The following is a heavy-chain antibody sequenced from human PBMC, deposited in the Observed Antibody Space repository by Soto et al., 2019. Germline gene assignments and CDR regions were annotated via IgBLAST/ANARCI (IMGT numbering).Heavy chain of an antibody. J-gene: IGHJ4*02. D-gene: IGHD3-22*01. V-gene: IGHV4-30-4*01. CDR2: IYYSGVT. Sequence: SETLSLTCSVSGDSITSGDYYWTWIRQPPGKDLEWIGYIYYSGVTYLSPSLKSRLSMSLDTSKKQFSLILSSVTAADTAVYYCASALRFDSSGFDHWGQGALVTVSS. CDR1: GDSITSGDYY. CDR3: ASALRFDSSGFDH.